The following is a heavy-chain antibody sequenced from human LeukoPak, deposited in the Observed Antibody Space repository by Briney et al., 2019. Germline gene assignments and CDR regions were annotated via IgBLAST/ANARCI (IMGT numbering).Heavy chain of an antibody. V-gene: IGHV4-39*02. Sequence: SETLSLTCTVSGGSISSSSYYWGWIRQPPGKGLEWIGSIYYSGSTYYNPSLKSRVTISVDTSKNQFSLKLSSVTAADTAVYYCAREGVEMATMGSYWGQGTLVTVSS. CDR1: GGSISSSSYY. D-gene: IGHD5-24*01. J-gene: IGHJ4*02. CDR3: AREGVEMATMGSY. CDR2: IYYSGST.